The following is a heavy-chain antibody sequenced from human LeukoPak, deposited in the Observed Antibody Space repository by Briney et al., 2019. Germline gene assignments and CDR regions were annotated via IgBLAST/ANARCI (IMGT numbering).Heavy chain of an antibody. V-gene: IGHV3-74*01. CDR2: VSGDGAST. CDR3: ARDNSPGWFGP. Sequence: GGSLRLSCAASEFTFSVYYIHWVRQAPGKGLVWVSRVSGDGASTSYADSVKGRFTISRDNTKNTVYLQMNSLRAEDTGPYFCARDNSPGWFGPWGQGTLVTVSS. J-gene: IGHJ5*02. CDR1: EFTFSVYY.